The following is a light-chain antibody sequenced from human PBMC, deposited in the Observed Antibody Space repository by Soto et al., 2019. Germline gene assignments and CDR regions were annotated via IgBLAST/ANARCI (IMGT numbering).Light chain of an antibody. CDR3: QQYGSSPPT. CDR2: GAS. Sequence: EIVLTQSPGTLSLSPGERATLSCRASQSISSSYLAWYQKKPGQAPRLLIYGASSRATGIPDRFSGSASGTDFTLTISRLEPEDFAVYFCQQYGSSPPTFGQGTKVDIK. J-gene: IGKJ1*01. V-gene: IGKV3-20*01. CDR1: QSISSSY.